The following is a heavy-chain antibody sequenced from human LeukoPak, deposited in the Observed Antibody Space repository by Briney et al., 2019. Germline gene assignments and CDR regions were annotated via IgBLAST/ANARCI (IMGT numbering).Heavy chain of an antibody. D-gene: IGHD3-9*01. V-gene: IGHV1-18*04. CDR2: IYPYSGDT. J-gene: IGHJ5*02. CDR1: GYTFTGYY. Sequence: ASVKVSCKASGYTFTGYYIHWVRQAPGQGLEWMGWIYPYSGDTNYAQKLQGRVTMTTDTSTSTAYMELRSLRSDDTAVYYCARDLTYYDILTGYYIQGGWFDPWGQGTLVTVSS. CDR3: ARDLTYYDILTGYYIQGGWFDP.